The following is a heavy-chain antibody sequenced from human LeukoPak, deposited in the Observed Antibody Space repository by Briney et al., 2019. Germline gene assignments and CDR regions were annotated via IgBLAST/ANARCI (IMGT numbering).Heavy chain of an antibody. Sequence: SETLSLTCTVSGGSISSYYWSWIRQPPGKGLEWIGYIYYSGSTNYNPSLKSRVTISVDTSRNQFSLKLSSVTAADTAVYYCARGYAEDYFDYWGQGTLVTVSS. CDR1: GGSISSYY. V-gene: IGHV4-59*01. CDR2: IYYSGST. D-gene: IGHD1-1*01. CDR3: ARGYAEDYFDY. J-gene: IGHJ4*02.